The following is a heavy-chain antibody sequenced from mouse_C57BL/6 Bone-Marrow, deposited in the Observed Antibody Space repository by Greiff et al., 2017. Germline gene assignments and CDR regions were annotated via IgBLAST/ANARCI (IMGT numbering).Heavy chain of an antibody. CDR3: ARGNYYDSSYYAMDY. V-gene: IGHV1-81*01. D-gene: IGHD1-1*01. Sequence: QVPLQQSGAELARPGASVKLSCKASGYTFTSYGISWVKQRTGPGLEWIGEIYPRSGNTYYNEKFKGKATLTADKSSSTAYMELRSLTSEDSAVYVCARGNYYDSSYYAMDYWGQGTSVTVSS. J-gene: IGHJ4*01. CDR2: IYPRSGNT. CDR1: GYTFTSYG.